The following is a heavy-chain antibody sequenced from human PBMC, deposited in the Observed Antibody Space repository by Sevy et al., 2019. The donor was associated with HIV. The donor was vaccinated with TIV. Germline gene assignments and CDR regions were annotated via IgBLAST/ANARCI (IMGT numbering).Heavy chain of an antibody. J-gene: IGHJ6*02. CDR3: TRRTYYYGSGSPYYYGMDV. Sequence: GGSLRLSCAASGFTFSGSAMHWVRQASGKGLEWVGRIRSKANSYATAYAASVKGRFTISRDDSKNTAYLKMNSLKTEATAVYYCTRRTYYYGSGSPYYYGMDVWGQGTTITVSS. V-gene: IGHV3-73*01. CDR2: IRSKANSYAT. D-gene: IGHD3-10*01. CDR1: GFTFSGSA.